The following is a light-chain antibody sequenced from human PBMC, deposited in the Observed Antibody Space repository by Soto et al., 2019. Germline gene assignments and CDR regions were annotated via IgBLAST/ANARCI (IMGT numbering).Light chain of an antibody. CDR1: QSINSF. Sequence: DIQMTQSPSSLSASVGDRVTITCRASQSINSFLNWYQQKPGEAPRLLIYGASSLQSGVPSRFNGSGSGTDFTLTISSLQPEDIATYHCQQGRTFGQGTKVEIK. CDR2: GAS. V-gene: IGKV1-39*01. J-gene: IGKJ1*01. CDR3: QQGRT.